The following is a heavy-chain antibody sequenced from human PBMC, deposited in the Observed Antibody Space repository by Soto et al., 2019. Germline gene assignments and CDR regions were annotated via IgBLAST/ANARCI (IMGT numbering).Heavy chain of an antibody. CDR2: INPNSVGT. D-gene: IGHD6-19*01. CDR1: GYTFTGYY. Sequence: ASVKVSCKASGYTFTGYYMHWVRQAPGQGLEWMGWINPNSVGTNYAQKFQGWVTMTRDTSISTAYMELSRLRSDDTAVYYCARSIAVAGYPGGYYYYGMDVWGQGTTVTVSS. CDR3: ARSIAVAGYPGGYYYYGMDV. V-gene: IGHV1-2*04. J-gene: IGHJ6*02.